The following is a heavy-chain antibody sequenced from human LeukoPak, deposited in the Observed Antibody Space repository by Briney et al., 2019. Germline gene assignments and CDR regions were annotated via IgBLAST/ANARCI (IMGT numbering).Heavy chain of an antibody. Sequence: SVKVSCKASGGTFSSYAISWVRQAPGQGLEWMGGIIPTFGTANYAQKFQGRVTITADKSTSTAYMELSSLRSGDTAVYYCASPPSVVPAAEYYFDYWGQGTLVTVSS. CDR3: ASPPSVVPAAEYYFDY. CDR1: GGTFSSYA. CDR2: IIPTFGTA. J-gene: IGHJ4*02. V-gene: IGHV1-69*06. D-gene: IGHD2-2*01.